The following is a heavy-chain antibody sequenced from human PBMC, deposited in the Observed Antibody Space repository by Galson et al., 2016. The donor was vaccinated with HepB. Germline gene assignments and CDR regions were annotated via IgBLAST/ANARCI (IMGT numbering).Heavy chain of an antibody. D-gene: IGHD1-14*01. V-gene: IGHV3-23*01. CDR2: ITGRGDSA. Sequence: LRLSCAASGFIFSNYAMSWVRQAPGKGLEWVSTITGRGDSAYYADSVKGRFTISRDNSQNTLFLQMNSLRAEDTAIYYCAKHAEPYYYYSMDVWGQGTTVTVSS. CDR3: AKHAEPYYYYSMDV. CDR1: GFIFSNYA. J-gene: IGHJ6*02.